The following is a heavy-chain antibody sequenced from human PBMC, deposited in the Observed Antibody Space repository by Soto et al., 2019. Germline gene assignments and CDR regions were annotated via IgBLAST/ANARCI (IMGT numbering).Heavy chain of an antibody. V-gene: IGHV4-59*08. J-gene: IGHJ4*01. D-gene: IGHD3-22*01. CDR3: ARLGGYYQAFDS. CDR2: IYYTGTT. CDR1: NSPISDFY. Sequence: SETLSLTCNVSNSPISDFYWSWFRQPPGQGLEWVGYIYYTGTTTYNPSLRSRVDTSIDASKSQFSLDLRSVTAADTAVYYCARLGGYYQAFDSWGHGALVTVSS.